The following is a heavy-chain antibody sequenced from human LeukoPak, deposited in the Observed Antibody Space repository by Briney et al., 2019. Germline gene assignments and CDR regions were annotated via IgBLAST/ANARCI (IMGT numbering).Heavy chain of an antibody. V-gene: IGHV4-59*01. D-gene: IGHD2-2*01. CDR2: IYYSGST. Sequence: PSETLSLTCTVSGGSISSYYWSWIRQPPGKGLEWIGYIYYSGSTNYNPSLKSRVTISVDTSKNQFSLKLSSVTAADTAVYYCARVQGYCSSTSCPNWFGPWGQGTLVTVSS. CDR1: GGSISSYY. J-gene: IGHJ5*02. CDR3: ARVQGYCSSTSCPNWFGP.